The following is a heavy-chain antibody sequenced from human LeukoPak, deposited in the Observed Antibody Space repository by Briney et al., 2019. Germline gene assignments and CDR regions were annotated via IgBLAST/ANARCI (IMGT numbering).Heavy chain of an antibody. CDR1: PYSFTSHW. Sequence: GESLKISCTSSPYSFTSHWIGWVRQKPGKGLEWVGLVYAGDSDTIYSPSFQGQVTMSADKSTSTVYLQWSGLKASDTATYFCARQNRGGSHTTGYYFDYSGLGTLVTVSS. CDR2: VYAGDSDT. V-gene: IGHV5-51*01. CDR3: ARQNRGGSHTTGYYFDY. J-gene: IGHJ4*02. D-gene: IGHD1-26*01.